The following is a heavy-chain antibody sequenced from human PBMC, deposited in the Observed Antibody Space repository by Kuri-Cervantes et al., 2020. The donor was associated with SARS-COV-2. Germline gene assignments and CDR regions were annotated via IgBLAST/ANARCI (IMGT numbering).Heavy chain of an antibody. CDR3: ARGWATIFGVVYDY. CDR2: ISYDGSNK. D-gene: IGHD3-3*01. J-gene: IGHJ4*02. Sequence: GGSLRLSCAASGFTFSGSAMHWVRQAPGKGLEWVAVISYDGSNKYYADSVKGRFTISRDNSKNTLYLQMNSLRAEDTAVYYCARGWATIFGVVYDYWGQGTLVTVSS. V-gene: IGHV3-30-3*01. CDR1: GFTFSGSA.